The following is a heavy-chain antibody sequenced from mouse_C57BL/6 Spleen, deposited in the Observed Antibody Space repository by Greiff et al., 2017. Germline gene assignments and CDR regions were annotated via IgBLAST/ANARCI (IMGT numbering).Heavy chain of an antibody. Sequence: QVQLKESGPGLVAPSQSLSITCTVSGFSLTSYAISWVRQPPGKGLEWLGVISTGGGTNYNSALKSRLSISKDNSKSQVFLKMNSLQTDDTGRYYCARITTVVARAMDYWGQGTSVTVSS. CDR1: GFSLTSYA. D-gene: IGHD1-1*01. V-gene: IGHV2-9-1*01. CDR2: ISTGGGT. CDR3: ARITTVVARAMDY. J-gene: IGHJ4*01.